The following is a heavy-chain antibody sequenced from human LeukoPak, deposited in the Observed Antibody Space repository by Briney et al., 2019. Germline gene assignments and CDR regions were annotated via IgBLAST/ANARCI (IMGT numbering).Heavy chain of an antibody. D-gene: IGHD4-11*01. CDR1: GGSISTYY. J-gene: IGHJ4*02. CDR2: IHYSGST. Sequence: SETLSLTCTLSGGSISTYYWDWIRQPPGKGLEWIGYIHYSGSTNYNPSLKSRVTISVDTSKNQFSLKLTSVTAADTAVYYCARITSDYSNSPLVYWGQGTLVTISS. CDR3: ARITSDYSNSPLVY. V-gene: IGHV4-59*01.